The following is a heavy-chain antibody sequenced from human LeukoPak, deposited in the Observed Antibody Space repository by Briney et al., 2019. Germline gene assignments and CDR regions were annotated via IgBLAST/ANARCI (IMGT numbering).Heavy chain of an antibody. CDR2: LTGNSAAA. CDR3: AKARHQITILDF. J-gene: IGHJ4*02. D-gene: IGHD3-3*01. V-gene: IGHV3-23*01. CDR1: GFTFSSYA. Sequence: GGSLRLSCAASGFTFSSYAMSWVRQAPGKGLEWVSTLTGNSAAAFYADSVKGRFSISRDNSRNLLFLQMNSLSADDTAIYYCAKARHQITILDFWGQGILVTVSS.